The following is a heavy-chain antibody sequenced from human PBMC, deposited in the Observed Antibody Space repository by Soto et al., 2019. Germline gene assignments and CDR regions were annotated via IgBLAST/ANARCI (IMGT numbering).Heavy chain of an antibody. CDR3: AREGASGFGMDV. CDR1: GGSIRSYY. V-gene: IGHV4-4*07. D-gene: IGHD1-26*01. Sequence: QVQLQESGPGLVKPSETLSLICNVSGGSIRSYYWSWIRQPAGKALEWIGRIYTSGSTNYNPSLKSRVSIFLDTSKNQFSLKVNSVTDADTAVYYCAREGASGFGMDVWGQGTTVTVSS. CDR2: IYTSGST. J-gene: IGHJ6*02.